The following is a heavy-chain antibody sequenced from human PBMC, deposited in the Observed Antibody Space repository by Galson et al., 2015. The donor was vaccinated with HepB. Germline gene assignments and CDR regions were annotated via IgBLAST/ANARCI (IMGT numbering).Heavy chain of an antibody. CDR2: ISAYNGNT. D-gene: IGHD6-13*01. Sequence: SVKVSCKASGYTFTSYGISWVRQAPGQGLEWMGWISAYNGNTNYAQKLQGRVTMTTDTSTNTAYMELRSLRSDDTAVYYCARAGYSSSWDWYFDLWGRGTLVTVSS. J-gene: IGHJ2*01. CDR3: ARAGYSSSWDWYFDL. CDR1: GYTFTSYG. V-gene: IGHV1-18*04.